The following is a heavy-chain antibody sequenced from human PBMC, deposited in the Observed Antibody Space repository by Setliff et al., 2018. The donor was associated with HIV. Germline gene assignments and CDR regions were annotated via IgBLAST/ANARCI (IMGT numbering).Heavy chain of an antibody. D-gene: IGHD3-10*01. CDR2: INQSGGT. J-gene: IGHJ5*02. CDR3: ARGLGITMVRGIRTFDP. Sequence: SETLSLTCAVYNTSVSGYYWTWIRQSPGRGLEWIGEINQSGGTDYNPSLRSRVYMSLDTSKNQFSLKLLSMTAADSAVYYCARGLGITMVRGIRTFDPWGQGTQVTVSS. V-gene: IGHV4-34*01. CDR1: NTSVSGYY.